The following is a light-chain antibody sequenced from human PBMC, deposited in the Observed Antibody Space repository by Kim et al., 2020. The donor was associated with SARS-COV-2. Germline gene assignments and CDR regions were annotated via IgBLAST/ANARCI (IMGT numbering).Light chain of an antibody. CDR1: QSVSSSY. Sequence: EIVLTQSPGTLSLSPGERATLSCRASQSVSSSYLAWYQQKPGQAPRLLIYGASSRATGIPDRFSGSGSGTDFTLTISRLEPEDFAVYYCQQYGSSAYTFGKETRLEIK. CDR3: QQYGSSAYT. J-gene: IGKJ2*01. CDR2: GAS. V-gene: IGKV3-20*01.